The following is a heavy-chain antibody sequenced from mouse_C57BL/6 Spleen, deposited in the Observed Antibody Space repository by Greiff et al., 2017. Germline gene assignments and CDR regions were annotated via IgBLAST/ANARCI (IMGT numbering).Heavy chain of an antibody. V-gene: IGHV1-19*01. J-gene: IGHJ1*03. Sequence: VQLQQSGPVLVKPGASVKLSCKASGYTFTDYYMNWVKQSHGKSLEWIGVINPYNGGTSYNQKFKGKAKLTVDKSSSTAYMELYSLTSEDSAVYYCARSLNEYDPTGYFDVWGTGTTVTVSS. CDR3: ARSLNEYDPTGYFDV. CDR1: GYTFTDYY. D-gene: IGHD2-4*01. CDR2: INPYNGGT.